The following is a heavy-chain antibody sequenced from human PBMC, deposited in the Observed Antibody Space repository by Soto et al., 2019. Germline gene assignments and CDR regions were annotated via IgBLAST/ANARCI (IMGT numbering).Heavy chain of an antibody. CDR2: ISGSGGST. CDR3: AKDSPIVVVVAATPQYFDY. V-gene: IGHV3-23*01. Sequence: GGSLRLSCAASGFTFSSYAMSWARQAPGKGLEWVSAISGSGGSTYYADSVKGRFTISRDNSKNTLYLQMNSLRAEDTAVYYCAKDSPIVVVVAATPQYFDYWGQGTLVTVSS. J-gene: IGHJ4*02. D-gene: IGHD2-15*01. CDR1: GFTFSSYA.